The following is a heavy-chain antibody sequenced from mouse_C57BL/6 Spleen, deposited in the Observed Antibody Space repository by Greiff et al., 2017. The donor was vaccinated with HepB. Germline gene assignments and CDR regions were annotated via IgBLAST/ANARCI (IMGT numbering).Heavy chain of an antibody. J-gene: IGHJ3*01. V-gene: IGHV1-55*01. CDR3: ARPCYGSSYTFAY. Sequence: QVQLQQPGAELVKPGASVKMSCKASGYTFTSYWITWVKQRPGQGLEWIGDIYPGSGSTNYNEKFKSKATLTVDTSSSTASRQLSSLTSEDSAVYYCARPCYGSSYTFAYWAQGTPVTVSP. CDR2: IYPGSGST. D-gene: IGHD1-1*01. CDR1: GYTFTSYW.